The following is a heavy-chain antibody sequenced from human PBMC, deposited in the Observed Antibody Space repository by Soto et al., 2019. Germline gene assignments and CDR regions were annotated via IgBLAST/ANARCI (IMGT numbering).Heavy chain of an antibody. CDR2: ISYDGSNK. V-gene: IGHV3-30-3*01. J-gene: IGHJ5*02. CDR3: ARDRILYEIQVGFDP. CDR1: GFTFSSYA. Sequence: GWSLRLSCAASGFTFSSYAMHLVRQAPGKGLEWVAVISYDGSNKYYADSVKGRLTISRDNSKNTLYLQMNSLRAEDTAVYYCARDRILYEIQVGFDPWGEGTQVTV. D-gene: IGHD2-8*01.